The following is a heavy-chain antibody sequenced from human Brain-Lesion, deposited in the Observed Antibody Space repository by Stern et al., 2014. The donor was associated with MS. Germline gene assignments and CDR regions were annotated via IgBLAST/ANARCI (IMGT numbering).Heavy chain of an antibody. Sequence: MQLVQSGGGLVKPGGSLRLSCAASGFNFSSYWMHWVRQFPEKGLFWVSQINRDGSDTSYADSVKGRFSISRDNIRNMLYLRMTSLRAEDTAVYYCARGVGDYWGQGARVTVSS. D-gene: IGHD3-16*01. J-gene: IGHJ4*02. CDR2: INRDGSDT. CDR1: GFNFSSYW. V-gene: IGHV3-74*02. CDR3: ARGVGDY.